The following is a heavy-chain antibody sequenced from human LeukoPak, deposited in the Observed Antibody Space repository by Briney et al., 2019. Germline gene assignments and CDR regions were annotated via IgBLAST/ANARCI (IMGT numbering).Heavy chain of an antibody. J-gene: IGHJ6*02. CDR1: GLTASHNVNNA. V-gene: IGHV3-23*01. D-gene: IGHD2-21*01. CDR3: AKAPVWNYYYGLDV. CDR2: ITTSGST. Sequence: GSLRLSCAASGLTASHNVNNAMSWVRHAPGKGLEWVSGITTSGSTYYADSVKGRFTISRENSNNTLYLHMDSLRAEDTAVYDCAKAPVWNYYYGLDVWGQGTTVTVSS.